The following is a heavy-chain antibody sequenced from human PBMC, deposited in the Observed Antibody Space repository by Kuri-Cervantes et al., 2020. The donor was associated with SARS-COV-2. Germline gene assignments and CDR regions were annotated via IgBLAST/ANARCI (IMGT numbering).Heavy chain of an antibody. V-gene: IGHV4-34*01. CDR1: GGSFSGYY. D-gene: IGHD6-19*01. J-gene: IGHJ4*02. CDR2: FSNSGST. CDR3: ARQAWLFHFDY. Sequence: SQTLSLTCAVYGGSFSGYYWSWIRQPPGKGLEWIVSFSNSGSTDYNPSLKSRVTISVDTSKNQFSLKLSSVTAADTAVYYCARQAWLFHFDYWGQGTLVTVSS.